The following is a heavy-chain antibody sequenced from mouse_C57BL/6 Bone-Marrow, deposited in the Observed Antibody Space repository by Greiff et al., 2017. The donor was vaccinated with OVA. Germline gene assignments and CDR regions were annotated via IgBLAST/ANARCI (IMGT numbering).Heavy chain of an antibody. Sequence: EVQRVESGEGLVKPGGSLKLSCAASGFTFSSYAMSWVRQTPEKRLEWVAYISSGGDYIYYADTVKGRFTISRDNARNTLYLQMSSLKSEDTAMYYCTSVYDYDGGAWFAYWGQGTLVTVSA. CDR1: GFTFSSYA. CDR3: TSVYDYDGGAWFAY. CDR2: ISSGGDYI. D-gene: IGHD2-4*01. V-gene: IGHV5-9-1*02. J-gene: IGHJ3*01.